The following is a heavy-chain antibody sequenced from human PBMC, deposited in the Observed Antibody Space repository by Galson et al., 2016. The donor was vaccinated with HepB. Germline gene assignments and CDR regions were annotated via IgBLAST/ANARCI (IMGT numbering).Heavy chain of an antibody. CDR1: GFRFSSYAM. Sequence: SLRLSCAASGFRFSSYAMSWVRQAPGKGLEWVGEIYHSGSTNYNPSLESRVTISVDKSKNKVSLNLRYVTAADTAVYYCVRRRRVVACRGWFDPWGQGTLVTVSS. J-gene: IGHJ5*02. CDR2: IYHSGST. V-gene: IGHV4-4*02. CDR3: VRRRRVVACRGWFDP. D-gene: IGHD2-15*01.